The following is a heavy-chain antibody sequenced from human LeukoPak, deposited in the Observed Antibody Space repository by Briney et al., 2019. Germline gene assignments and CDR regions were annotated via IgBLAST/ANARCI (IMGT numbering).Heavy chain of an antibody. CDR2: ISYDGNHK. CDR3: ARDNYGFDY. D-gene: IGHD4-11*01. J-gene: IGHJ4*02. Sequence: GGSLRLSCAASGFTFSKYWMHWVRQAPGKGLEWVAVISYDGNHKYYADSVKGRFSISRDSSQNTVYLLLNSLRAEDTAVYYCARDNYGFDYCGQGTQVTVSS. CDR1: GFTFSKYW. V-gene: IGHV3-30-3*01.